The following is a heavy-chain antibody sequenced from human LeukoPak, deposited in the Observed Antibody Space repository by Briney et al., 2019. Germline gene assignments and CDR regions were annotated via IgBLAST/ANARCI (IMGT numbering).Heavy chain of an antibody. V-gene: IGHV3-48*03. D-gene: IGHD3-22*01. CDR3: KTFIGKLSPRSITMIVVVIPICYYMDV. CDR2: ISSSGSTI. CDR1: GFTFSSYE. J-gene: IGHJ6*03. Sequence: GGSLRLSCAASGFTFSSYEMNWVRQAPGKGLEWVSYISSSGSTIYYADSVKGRFTISRDNAKNSLYLQMNSLRAEDTAVYYCKTFIGKLSPRSITMIVVVIPICYYMDVWGKGTTVTVSS.